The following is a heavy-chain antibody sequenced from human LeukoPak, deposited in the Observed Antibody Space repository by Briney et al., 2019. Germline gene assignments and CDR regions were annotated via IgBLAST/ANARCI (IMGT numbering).Heavy chain of an antibody. J-gene: IGHJ4*02. CDR3: ARAADTAMVTAY. V-gene: IGHV1-8*03. CDR2: MNPNSGNT. Sequence: GASVKVSCKASGYTFTSYDINWVRQATGQGLEWMGWMNPNSGNTGYAQKFQGRVTITRNTSISTAYMELSRLRSDDTAVYYCARAADTAMVTAYWGQGTLVTVSS. D-gene: IGHD5-18*01. CDR1: GYTFTSYD.